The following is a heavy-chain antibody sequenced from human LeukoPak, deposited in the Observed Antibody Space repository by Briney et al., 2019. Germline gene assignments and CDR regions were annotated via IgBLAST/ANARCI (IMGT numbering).Heavy chain of an antibody. D-gene: IGHD5-18*01. CDR1: GGTFSSYA. CDR3: ARDGYSCGEFDY. V-gene: IGHV1-69*13. CDR2: IIPIFGTA. Sequence: SVKVSCKASGGTFSSYAISWVRQAPGQGLEWMGGIIPIFGTANYAQKFQGRVTITADESTSTAYMELSSLRSEDTAVYYCARDGYSCGEFDYWGQGTLVTVSS. J-gene: IGHJ4*02.